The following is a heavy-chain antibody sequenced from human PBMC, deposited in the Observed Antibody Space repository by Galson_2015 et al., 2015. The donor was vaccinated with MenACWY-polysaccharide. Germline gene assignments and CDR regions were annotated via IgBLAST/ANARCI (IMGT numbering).Heavy chain of an antibody. CDR2: ITPTGGTP. CDR3: AKGSYRANAVLSYYYYYMDV. CDR1: AFDFNKYV. D-gene: IGHD4/OR15-4a*01. V-gene: IGHV3-23*01. Sequence: SLRLSCAASAFDFNKYVMNWVRQPPGKGLQWVSSITPTGGTPYYADSVRGRFTITRDNSKNTLYLQMNSLGAEDTAVYYCAKGSYRANAVLSYYYYYMDVWGKVTTVTVSS. J-gene: IGHJ6*03.